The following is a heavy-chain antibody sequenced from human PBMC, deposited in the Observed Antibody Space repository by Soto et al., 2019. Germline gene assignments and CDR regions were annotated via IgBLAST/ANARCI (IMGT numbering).Heavy chain of an antibody. CDR2: ISSSSSTI. J-gene: IGHJ4*02. Sequence: PAVSLRLSCAPSGFTFSSYSMNSVRQAPCKGLERVSFISSSSSTIYYADSVKGRFTSSRDNAKNSLYLQMNSLRAEDTAVYYCARDGGRGFLAARPNYFDYWGRGT. CDR3: ARDGGRGFLAARPNYFDY. CDR1: GFTFSSYS. D-gene: IGHD6-6*01. V-gene: IGHV3-48*01.